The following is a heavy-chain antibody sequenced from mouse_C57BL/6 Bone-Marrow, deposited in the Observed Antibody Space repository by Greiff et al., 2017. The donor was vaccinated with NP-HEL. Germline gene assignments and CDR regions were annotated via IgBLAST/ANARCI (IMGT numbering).Heavy chain of an antibody. D-gene: IGHD1-1*01. CDR3: ARGVSYGSSPFDY. Sequence: VQLQQPGAELVRPGTSVKLSCKASGYTFTSYWMHWVKQRPGQGLEWIGVIDPSDSYTNYNQKFKGKATLTVDTSSSTAYMQLSSLTSEDSAVYYCARGVSYGSSPFDYWGQGTTLTVSS. V-gene: IGHV1-59*01. CDR1: GYTFTSYW. J-gene: IGHJ2*01. CDR2: IDPSDSYT.